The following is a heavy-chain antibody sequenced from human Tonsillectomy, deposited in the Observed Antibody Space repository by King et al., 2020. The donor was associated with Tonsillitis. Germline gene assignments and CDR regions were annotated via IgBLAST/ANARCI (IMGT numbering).Heavy chain of an antibody. J-gene: IGHJ3*02. Sequence: QLQESGPGLVKPSQTLSLTCTVFCGSISSGGYYLSWIRQHPGKGLEGIGYSHYSGSTYYNPSLKGRVTISGEKSKNPFSLKLSSVTAADTAVYYCARDHWYYDSSGYDAFDIWGQGTMVTVSS. CDR2: SHYSGST. CDR1: CGSISSGGYY. V-gene: IGHV4-31*03. D-gene: IGHD3-22*01. CDR3: ARDHWYYDSSGYDAFDI.